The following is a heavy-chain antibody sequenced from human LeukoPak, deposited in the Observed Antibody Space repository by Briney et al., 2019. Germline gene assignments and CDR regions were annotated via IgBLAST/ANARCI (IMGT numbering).Heavy chain of an antibody. CDR1: GFTFSSYG. CDR2: IWYDGSNK. Sequence: GGSLRLSCAASGFTFSSYGMHWVRQAPGKGLEGVAVIWYDGSNKYYADSVKGRFTISRDNSKNTLYLQMNSLRAEDTAVYYCAREDYDSSGYYYDPHYFDYWGQGTLVTVSS. J-gene: IGHJ4*02. D-gene: IGHD3-22*01. CDR3: AREDYDSSGYYYDPHYFDY. V-gene: IGHV3-33*01.